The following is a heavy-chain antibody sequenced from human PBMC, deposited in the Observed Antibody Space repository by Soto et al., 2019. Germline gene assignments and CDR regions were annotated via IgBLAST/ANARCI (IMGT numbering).Heavy chain of an antibody. CDR1: GGSVSSGSYY. CDR3: ARAYCGGDRRNGNWFDP. Sequence: SETLSLTCTVSGGSVSSGSYYWSWIRQPPGKGLEWIGYIYYSGSTNYNPSLKSRVTISVDTSKNQFSLKLSSVTAADTAVYYCARAYCGGDRRNGNWFDPWGQGTLVTVSS. D-gene: IGHD2-21*02. J-gene: IGHJ5*02. V-gene: IGHV4-61*01. CDR2: IYYSGST.